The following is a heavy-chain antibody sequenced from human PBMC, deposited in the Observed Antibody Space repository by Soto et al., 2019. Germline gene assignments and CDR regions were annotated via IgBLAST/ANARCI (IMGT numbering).Heavy chain of an antibody. Sequence: QVQLVESGGGVVQPGRSLRLSCAASGFTFSSYGMHWVRQAPGKGLEWVAVISYDGSNKYYADSVKGRFTISRDNSKNTLYLQMNSLRAEDTAVYYCAKGGVGATGRNWFDPWGQGTLVTVSS. V-gene: IGHV3-30*18. CDR1: GFTFSSYG. D-gene: IGHD1-26*01. J-gene: IGHJ5*02. CDR3: AKGGVGATGRNWFDP. CDR2: ISYDGSNK.